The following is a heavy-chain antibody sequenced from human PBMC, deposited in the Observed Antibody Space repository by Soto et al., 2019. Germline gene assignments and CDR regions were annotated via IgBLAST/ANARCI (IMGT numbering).Heavy chain of an antibody. J-gene: IGHJ6*04. CDR3: VRDDFLCDGGRCYGIPLDG. Sequence: GGSLRLSCAASGFTVSSKYITWVRQAPGKGLEWVSLIQSGGTTYYADSVKGRVTISRDTSENTLHLQMDSLRVEDTAVYYCVRDDFLCDGGRCYGIPLDGWGKGTTVTVSS. D-gene: IGHD2-15*01. V-gene: IGHV3-66*01. CDR1: GFTVSSKY. CDR2: IQSGGTT.